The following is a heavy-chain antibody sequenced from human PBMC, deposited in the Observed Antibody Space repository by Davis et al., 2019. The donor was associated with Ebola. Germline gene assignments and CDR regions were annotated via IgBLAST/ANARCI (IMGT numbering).Heavy chain of an antibody. CDR1: GGSISSSSYY. CDR3: ARVKGVRYSSSDLDY. CDR2: IYYSGST. D-gene: IGHD6-6*01. J-gene: IGHJ4*02. Sequence: GSLRLSCTVSGGSISSSSYYWGWIRQPPGKGLEWIGSIYYSGSTYYNPSLKSRVTISVDTSKNQFSLKLSSVTAADTAVYYCARVKGVRYSSSDLDYWGQGTLVTVSS. V-gene: IGHV4-39*07.